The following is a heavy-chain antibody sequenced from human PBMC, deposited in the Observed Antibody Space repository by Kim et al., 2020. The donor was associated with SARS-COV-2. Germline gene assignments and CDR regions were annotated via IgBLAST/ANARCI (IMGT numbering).Heavy chain of an antibody. Sequence: TNYHPPLKSRVTISVDTSKNQFSLKLSSVTAADTAVYYCARFDFWSGLDYWGQGTLVTVSS. CDR3: ARFDFWSGLDY. D-gene: IGHD3-3*01. CDR2: T. V-gene: IGHV4-34*01. J-gene: IGHJ4*02.